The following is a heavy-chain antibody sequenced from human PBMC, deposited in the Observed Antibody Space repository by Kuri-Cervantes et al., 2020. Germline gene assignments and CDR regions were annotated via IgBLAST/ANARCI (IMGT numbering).Heavy chain of an antibody. CDR3: ARAAGTYAFDI. D-gene: IGHD6-19*01. J-gene: IGHJ3*02. Sequence: SETLSLTCTVSGGSISSSSYYWGWIRQPPGKGLEWIGSIYYSGSTYYNPSLKSRVTISVDTSKNQFSLKLSSVTAADTAVYYCARAAGTYAFDIWGQGTVVTVSS. CDR2: IYYSGST. V-gene: IGHV4-39*07. CDR1: GGSISSSSYY.